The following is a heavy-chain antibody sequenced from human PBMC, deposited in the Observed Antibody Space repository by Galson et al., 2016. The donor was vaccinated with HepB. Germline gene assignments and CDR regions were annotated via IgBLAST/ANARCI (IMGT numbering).Heavy chain of an antibody. V-gene: IGHV1-18*01. CDR1: GYTFTTYS. J-gene: IGHJ3*02. D-gene: IGHD3-22*01. CDR2: VSTYNGNT. CDR3: ARTYYYDTSGYYRVIDI. Sequence: SVKVSCKASGYTFTTYSISWVRQAPGQGLEWMGWVSTYNGNTNYAQKLQGRGTMTTDTSTSTAYMELRSLTSDDTAVYYCARTYYYDTSGYYRVIDIWGQGTMVTVSS.